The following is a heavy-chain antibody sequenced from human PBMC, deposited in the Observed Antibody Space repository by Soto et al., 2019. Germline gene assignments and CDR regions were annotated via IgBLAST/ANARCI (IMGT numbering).Heavy chain of an antibody. Sequence: SETLSLTCAVSGGSISSGGYSWSWIRQPPGKGLEWIGYMYHSGSTYYNPSLKSRVTISIDRSKNQFSLKLSSVIAADTAVYCCASLAPREKAGAGETDYWGQGTLVTVSS. J-gene: IGHJ4*02. V-gene: IGHV4-30-2*01. CDR3: ASLAPREKAGAGETDY. CDR2: MYHSGST. CDR1: GGSISSGGYS. D-gene: IGHD6-13*01.